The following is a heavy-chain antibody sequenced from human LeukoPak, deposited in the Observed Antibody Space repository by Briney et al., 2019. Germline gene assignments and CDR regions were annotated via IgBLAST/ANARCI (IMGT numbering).Heavy chain of an antibody. CDR3: ARPTGNAFDI. Sequence: PGGSLRLSCVASGFTFSTYEMNWVRQAPGKGLEWVSYISSTGGTIYYADSVKGRFTISRDNAKNSLYLQMNSLRAEDTAVYYCARPTGNAFDIWGQGTMVTVSS. CDR2: ISSTGGTI. V-gene: IGHV3-48*03. D-gene: IGHD1-1*01. J-gene: IGHJ3*02. CDR1: GFTFSTYE.